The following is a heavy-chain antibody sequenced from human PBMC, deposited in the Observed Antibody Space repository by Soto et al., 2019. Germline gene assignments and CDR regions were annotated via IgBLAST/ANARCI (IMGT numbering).Heavy chain of an antibody. CDR2: ISYDGSNK. CDR1: GFTFSTYG. V-gene: IGHV3-33*05. Sequence: PGGSLRLSCAASGFTFSTYGMHWFRQAPGKGLEWVAVISYDGSNKYYADSVKGRFAISRDNSKNTLYLQMNSLRAEDTAVYYCARDWWSLAVAGTLGYWGQGSQVTVSS. D-gene: IGHD6-19*01. J-gene: IGHJ4*02. CDR3: ARDWWSLAVAGTLGY.